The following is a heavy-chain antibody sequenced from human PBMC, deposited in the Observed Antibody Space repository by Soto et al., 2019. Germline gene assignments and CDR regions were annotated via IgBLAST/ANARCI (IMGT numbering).Heavy chain of an antibody. J-gene: IGHJ6*02. Sequence: SETLSLTCTVSGGSVSSGSYYWSWIRQPPGKGLEWIGYIYYSGSTNYNPSLKSRVTISVDTSKNQFSLKLSSVTAADTAVYYCARGITIFGEVIKVGYYGMDVWGQGTTVTVS. D-gene: IGHD3-3*01. CDR3: ARGITIFGEVIKVGYYGMDV. V-gene: IGHV4-61*01. CDR2: IYYSGST. CDR1: GGSVSSGSYY.